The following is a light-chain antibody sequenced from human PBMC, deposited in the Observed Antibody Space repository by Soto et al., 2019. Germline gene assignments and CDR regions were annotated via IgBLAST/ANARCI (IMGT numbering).Light chain of an antibody. CDR2: GAS. J-gene: IGKJ2*01. Sequence: EIVLTQSQGALSLSPGEGATLSCRASQSLSSSYVAWYQQKVGQPPRLLIYGASNRATGIPDRSSGSWSGTEFTLTISRLEPEDFAVYYCQQYGISPSYTFAQGTKVDIK. V-gene: IGKV3-20*01. CDR1: QSLSSSY. CDR3: QQYGISPSYT.